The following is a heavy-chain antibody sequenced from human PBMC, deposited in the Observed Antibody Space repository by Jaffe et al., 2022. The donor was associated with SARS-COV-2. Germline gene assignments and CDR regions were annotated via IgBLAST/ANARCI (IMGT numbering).Heavy chain of an antibody. Sequence: QVQLVQSGAEVKKPGASVKISCKTSGYTFTDYYIHWVRQAPGQGLEWMGWVNPNSGGTNHAQKFQGRVTMTRDTSINTAYMELSRLRSDDTAVYYCARNRFRAFDIWGQGTMVTVSS. D-gene: IGHD3-10*01. J-gene: IGHJ3*02. V-gene: IGHV1-2*02. CDR3: ARNRFRAFDI. CDR2: VNPNSGGT. CDR1: GYTFTDYY.